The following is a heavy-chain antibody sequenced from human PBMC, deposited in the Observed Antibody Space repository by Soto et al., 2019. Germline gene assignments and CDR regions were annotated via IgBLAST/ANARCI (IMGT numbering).Heavy chain of an antibody. CDR1: GYTFTSYA. D-gene: IGHD6-19*01. J-gene: IGHJ5*02. CDR2: INAGNGNT. Sequence: ASVKVSCKASGYTFTSYAMHWVRQAPGQRLEWMGWINAGNGNTKYSQKFQGRVTITRDTPASTAYMELSSLRSEDTAVYYCARGVAGPLHWFDPWGQGTLVTVSS. CDR3: ARGVAGPLHWFDP. V-gene: IGHV1-3*01.